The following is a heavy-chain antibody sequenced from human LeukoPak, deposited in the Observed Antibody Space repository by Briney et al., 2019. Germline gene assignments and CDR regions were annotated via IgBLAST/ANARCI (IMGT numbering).Heavy chain of an antibody. D-gene: IGHD1-26*01. Sequence: PSETLSLTCTVSGGSISSSSYYWGWIRQPPGKGLEWIGSIYYSGSTYYNPSLKSRVTISVDTSKNQFSLKLSSVTAADTAVYYCARLGGLGPIYYYYYMDVWGKGTTVTISS. CDR3: ARLGGLGPIYYYYYMDV. J-gene: IGHJ6*03. CDR2: IYYSGST. CDR1: GGSISSSSYY. V-gene: IGHV4-39*01.